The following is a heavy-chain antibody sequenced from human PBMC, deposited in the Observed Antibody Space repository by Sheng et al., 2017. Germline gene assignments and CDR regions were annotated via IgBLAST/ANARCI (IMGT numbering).Heavy chain of an antibody. D-gene: IGHD3-22*01. V-gene: IGHV4-39*07. CDR3: ASRGYYYSSSVLCDY. CDR2: VYSSGSA. Sequence: QPQLRESGPGLVKPSETLALTCSVSGVSLRSGTYYWGWIRQSPGKGLQWIGSVYSSGSAYYNPSLRSRAIMSLDTSTNQFSLNMTSVTAADTAVYYCASRGYYYSSSVLCDYWCQGTLVTVSS. CDR1: GVSLRSGTYY. J-gene: IGHJ4*02.